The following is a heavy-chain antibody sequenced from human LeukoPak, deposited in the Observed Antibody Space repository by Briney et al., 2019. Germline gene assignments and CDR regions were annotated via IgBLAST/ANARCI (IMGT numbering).Heavy chain of an antibody. D-gene: IGHD5-12*01. CDR1: GFSFSSYW. CDR2: INSDGSST. Sequence: SGASLRLSCAASGFSFSSYWMHWVRQAPGKGLVWVSRINSDGSSTSYADSVKGRFTISRDNAKNTLYLQMNSLRAEDTAVYYCARGFGYDNIVTYWGQGTLVTVSS. V-gene: IGHV3-74*01. CDR3: ARGFGYDNIVTY. J-gene: IGHJ4*02.